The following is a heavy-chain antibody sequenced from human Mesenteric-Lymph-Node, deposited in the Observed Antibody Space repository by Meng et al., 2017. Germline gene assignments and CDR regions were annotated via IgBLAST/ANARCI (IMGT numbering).Heavy chain of an antibody. D-gene: IGHD3-10*01. J-gene: IGHJ4*02. CDR1: GFTFSNAW. CDR2: IYSGGST. CDR3: ARGIYGSGSYYDY. V-gene: IGHV3-53*04. Sequence: GESLKISCAASGFTFSNAWMSWVRQAPGKGLEWVSVIYSGGSTYYADSVKGRFTISRHNSKNTLYLQMNSLRAEDTAVYYCARGIYGSGSYYDYWGQGTLVTVSS.